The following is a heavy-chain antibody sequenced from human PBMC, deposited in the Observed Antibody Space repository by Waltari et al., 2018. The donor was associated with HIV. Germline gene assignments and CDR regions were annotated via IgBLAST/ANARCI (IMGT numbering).Heavy chain of an antibody. Sequence: QVQLQESGPGLVKPSQTLSLTCSVSGGSISGGTDYWSWIRQHPGQGLEWIGYIQDSGSTYYNPSLRSRVTISVDTSKNHFSLQLSSVTAADTAVYYCSRLTTFYFDYWGQGTLVTVSS. J-gene: IGHJ4*02. CDR3: SRLTTFYFDY. V-gene: IGHV4-31*03. CDR2: IQDSGST. D-gene: IGHD3-16*01. CDR1: GGSISGGTDY.